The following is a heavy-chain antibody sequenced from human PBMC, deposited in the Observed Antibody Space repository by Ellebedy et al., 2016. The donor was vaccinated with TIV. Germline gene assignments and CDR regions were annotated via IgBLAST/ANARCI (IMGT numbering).Heavy chain of an antibody. Sequence: ASVKVSCKASGYTFTDYYMHWVRQAPGQGLEWMGWINPNSDGTNYAQKFQGRVTMTRDTSISTAYMELSRLRSDDTAVYYCARLKTRFLEWRGFDYWGQGTLVTVSS. V-gene: IGHV1-2*02. D-gene: IGHD3-3*01. CDR1: GYTFTDYY. J-gene: IGHJ4*02. CDR3: ARLKTRFLEWRGFDY. CDR2: INPNSDGT.